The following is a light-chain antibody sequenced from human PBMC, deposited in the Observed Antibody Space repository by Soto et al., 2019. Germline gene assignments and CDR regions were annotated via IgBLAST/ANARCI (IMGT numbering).Light chain of an antibody. V-gene: IGKV3-15*01. Sequence: EIVMTQSPGTLSVSPGERATLSCRASQTISSKLAWYQQKPGQAPRLLIYGASTRATGIPARFSGSGSGTEFALTISSLQSEDIAVYYCQQYDNWPPYTFGQGTKLDIK. CDR1: QTISSK. CDR3: QQYDNWPPYT. CDR2: GAS. J-gene: IGKJ2*01.